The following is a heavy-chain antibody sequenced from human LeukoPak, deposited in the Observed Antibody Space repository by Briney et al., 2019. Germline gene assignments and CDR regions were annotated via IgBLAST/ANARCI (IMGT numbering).Heavy chain of an antibody. CDR1: GFTVSSNY. CDR3: ARGKGGSEDY. Sequence: GGSLRLSCAASGFTVSSNYMSWVRQAPGKGLEWVSVIYSGGSTYYADSVKGRFTISRDNAKNSLYLQMTSLRAEDTAVYYCARGKGGSEDYWGQGTLVTVSS. D-gene: IGHD5-12*01. V-gene: IGHV3-66*01. CDR2: IYSGGST. J-gene: IGHJ4*02.